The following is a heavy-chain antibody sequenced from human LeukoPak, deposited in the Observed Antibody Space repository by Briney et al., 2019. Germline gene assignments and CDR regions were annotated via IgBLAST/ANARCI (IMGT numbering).Heavy chain of an antibody. V-gene: IGHV1-2*02. D-gene: IGHD3-10*01. CDR1: GCTFTGYF. CDR2: INPNNGDT. CDR3: ARVRAGGWFGDWEQNADAFDI. J-gene: IGHJ3*02. Sequence: ASVKVSCKASGCTFTGYFIHWVRQAPGQGLEWMGWINPNNGDTQYAQRFQDRVTMTRDTSISTAYMELSSLRSEDMAVYYCARVRAGGWFGDWEQNADAFDIWGQGTMVTVSS.